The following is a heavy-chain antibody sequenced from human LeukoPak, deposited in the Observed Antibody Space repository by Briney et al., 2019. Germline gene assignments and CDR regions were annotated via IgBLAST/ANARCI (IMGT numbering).Heavy chain of an antibody. J-gene: IGHJ3*02. V-gene: IGHV4-59*01. D-gene: IGHD3-10*01. CDR1: RGSISTYY. Sequence: SGPTLVKPSETLSLTCTVSRGSISTYYWNWIRQPPGKGLEWIGYIYYTGTTDYNPSLKSRVTMSVDASKNPFSLKLTSVTTADTAVYYCAREGHYYASGSGAFDIWGQGTAITVSS. CDR3: AREGHYYASGSGAFDI. CDR2: IYYTGTT.